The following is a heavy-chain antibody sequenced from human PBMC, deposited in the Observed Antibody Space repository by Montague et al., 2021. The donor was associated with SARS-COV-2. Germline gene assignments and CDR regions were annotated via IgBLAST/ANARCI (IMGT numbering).Heavy chain of an antibody. CDR1: GYTFTNYW. D-gene: IGHD2-2*01. CDR2: IYPGDSDA. CDR3: ARGRHSSSRAAFDI. J-gene: IGHJ3*02. V-gene: IGHV5-51*01. Sequence: QSGAEVKKPGESLKISCRASGYTFTNYWIGWVRQMPGKGLEWMGIIYPGDSDAIYSPSLQGQVTFSVDRSNSTAYLQWSSLKASDTAMYYCARGRHSSSRAAFDIWGQGTMVTVSS.